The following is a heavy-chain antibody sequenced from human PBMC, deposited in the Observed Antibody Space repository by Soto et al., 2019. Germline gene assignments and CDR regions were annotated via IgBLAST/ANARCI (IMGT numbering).Heavy chain of an antibody. J-gene: IGHJ4*02. CDR1: GFTFNNYA. Sequence: EVQLLESGGGLVQPGGSLRLSCAASGFTFNNYAMTWFRQAPGKGLDCVSAISGGGDTTSYADSVKGRFTVSRDGSKNTLYLQMSSLRAEDTALYYCAKGRGGSGSLTPRVDFWGQGTLVTVSS. V-gene: IGHV3-23*01. CDR2: ISGGGDTT. CDR3: AKGRGGSGSLTPRVDF. D-gene: IGHD3-10*01.